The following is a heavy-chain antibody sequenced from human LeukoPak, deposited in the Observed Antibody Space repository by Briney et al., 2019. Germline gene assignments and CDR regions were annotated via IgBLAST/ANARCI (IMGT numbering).Heavy chain of an antibody. CDR3: ATVLSTRITIFGGYDP. V-gene: IGHV1-24*01. CDR1: GYTLTELS. Sequence: ASVKVSCKVSGYTLTELSMHWVRQAPGEGLEWMGSFDPEDGETIYAQKFQGRVTMTEDTTTDTAYMELSSLRSDDTAVYYCATVLSTRITIFGGYDPWGQGTLVTVSS. CDR2: FDPEDGET. D-gene: IGHD3-3*01. J-gene: IGHJ5*02.